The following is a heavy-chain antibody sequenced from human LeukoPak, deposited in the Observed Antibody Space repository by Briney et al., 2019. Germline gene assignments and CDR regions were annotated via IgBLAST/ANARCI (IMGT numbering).Heavy chain of an antibody. CDR2: MNPNSGNT. D-gene: IGHD1-26*01. J-gene: IGHJ6*03. CDR1: GYTFTSYD. Sequence: ASVKVSCKASGYTFTSYDINWVRQATGQGLEWMGWMNPNSGNTGYAQKFQGRVTMTRNTSISTAYMELSSLRSGDTAVYYCARYSLLGNYYYYYYMDVWGKGTTVTVSS. V-gene: IGHV1-8*01. CDR3: ARYSLLGNYYYYYYMDV.